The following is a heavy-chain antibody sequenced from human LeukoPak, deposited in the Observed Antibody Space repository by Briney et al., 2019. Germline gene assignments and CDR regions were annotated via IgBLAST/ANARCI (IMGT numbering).Heavy chain of an antibody. J-gene: IGHJ4*02. V-gene: IGHV3-23*01. CDR2: ISGSGGST. CDR3: AKDMNSWRDGSGLGDYFDY. D-gene: IGHD6-19*01. Sequence: PGGSPRLSCAASGFTFSSYAMSWVRQAPGKGLEWVSAISGSGGSTYYADSVKGRFTISRDNSKNTLYLQMNSLRADDTAVYYCAKDMNSWRDGSGLGDYFDYWGQGTLVTVSS. CDR1: GFTFSSYA.